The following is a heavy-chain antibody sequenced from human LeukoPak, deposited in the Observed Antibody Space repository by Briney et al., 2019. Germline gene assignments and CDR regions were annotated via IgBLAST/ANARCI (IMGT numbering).Heavy chain of an antibody. D-gene: IGHD3-22*01. CDR3: ATGGDSSGYYYFDY. Sequence: SETLSLTCTVSGGSISSGSYYCSWIRQPAGKGLEWIGRIYTSGSTNYNPSLKSRVTISVDTSKNQFSLKLSSVTAADTAVYYCATGGDSSGYYYFDYWGQGTLVTVSS. CDR1: GGSISSGSYY. J-gene: IGHJ4*02. V-gene: IGHV4-61*02. CDR2: IYTSGST.